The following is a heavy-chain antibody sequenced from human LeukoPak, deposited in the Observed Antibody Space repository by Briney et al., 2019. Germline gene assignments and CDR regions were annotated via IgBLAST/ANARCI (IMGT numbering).Heavy chain of an antibody. V-gene: IGHV1-69*05. CDR3: AYDFWSGYYTGYNWFDP. CDR1: GGTFSSYA. J-gene: IGHJ5*02. D-gene: IGHD3-3*01. Sequence: SVKVSCKASGGTFSSYAIRWVRQAPGQGLEWMGRIIPIFGTANYAQKFQGRVTITTDESTSTAYMELSSLRSEDTALYYCAYDFWSGYYTGYNWFDPWGQGTLVTVSS. CDR2: IIPIFGTA.